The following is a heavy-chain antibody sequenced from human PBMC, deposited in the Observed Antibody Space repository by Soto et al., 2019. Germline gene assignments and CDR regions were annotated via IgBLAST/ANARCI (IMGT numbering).Heavy chain of an antibody. D-gene: IGHD3-3*01. V-gene: IGHV4-34*01. CDR2: INHSGST. J-gene: IGHJ6*03. CDR1: GGSFSGYY. CDR3: ARGWRYDFWSSKTYYYYMDV. Sequence: SETLSLTCAVYGGSFSGYYWSWIRQPPGKGLEWIGEINHSGSTNYNPSLKSRVTISVATSKNQFSLKLSSVTAADTAVYYCARGWRYDFWSSKTYYYYMDVWGKGTTVTVSS.